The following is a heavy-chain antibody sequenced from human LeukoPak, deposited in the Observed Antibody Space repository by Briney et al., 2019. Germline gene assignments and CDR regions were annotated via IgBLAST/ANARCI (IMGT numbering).Heavy chain of an antibody. CDR3: AASYYYYSSGPRPYYFDF. V-gene: IGHV4-59*08. CDR1: GGSISTYY. CDR2: IYYSGST. Sequence: SETLSLTCTVSGGSISTYYWSWTRQPPGKGLEWIGYIYYSGSTNYNPSLKSRVTISVDTSKNQFSLKLSSVTAADTAVYYCAASYYYYSSGPRPYYFDFWGQGTLVTVSS. D-gene: IGHD3-22*01. J-gene: IGHJ4*02.